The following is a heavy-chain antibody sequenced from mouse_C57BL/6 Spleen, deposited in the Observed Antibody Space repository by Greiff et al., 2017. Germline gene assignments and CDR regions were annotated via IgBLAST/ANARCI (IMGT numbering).Heavy chain of an antibody. Sequence: EVQLQQSGPGLVKPSQSLSLTCSVTGYSITSGYYWNWIRQYPGNKLEWMGYISYDGSNNYNPSLKNRISITRDTSKNQFFLKLNSVTTEDTATYDCARGDYYGSSYDYFDYWGQGTTLTVSS. CDR3: ARGDYYGSSYDYFDY. D-gene: IGHD1-1*01. V-gene: IGHV3-6*01. J-gene: IGHJ2*01. CDR1: GYSITSGYY. CDR2: ISYDGSN.